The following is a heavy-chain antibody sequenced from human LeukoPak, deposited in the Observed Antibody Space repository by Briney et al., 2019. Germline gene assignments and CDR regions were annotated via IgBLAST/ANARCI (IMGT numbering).Heavy chain of an antibody. CDR2: ISGTGAST. Sequence: PGGSLRLSCAASGSGFIFSNYGMRWVRQAPGKGLEWVSAISGTGASTFYADSVKGRFTISRDNSKNTLYLQMNSLRAEDTAVYYCARVGSKRKLTGYFDYWGQGTLVTVSS. J-gene: IGHJ4*02. CDR3: ARVGSKRKLTGYFDY. D-gene: IGHD7-27*01. V-gene: IGHV3-23*01. CDR1: GSGFIFSNYG.